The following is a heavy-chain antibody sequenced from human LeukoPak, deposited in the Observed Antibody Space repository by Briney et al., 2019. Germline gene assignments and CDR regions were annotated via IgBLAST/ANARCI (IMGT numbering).Heavy chain of an antibody. D-gene: IGHD6-6*01. Sequence: PSETLSLTCTVSGGSINSYYWSWIRQPPGKGLEWIGYIYYSGSTNYNSSLKRRVTISVDPSKNQFSLKLSSVTAADTAVYYCARHSSSSRGWFDPWGQGTLVTVSS. CDR1: GGSINSYY. CDR2: IYYSGST. J-gene: IGHJ5*02. CDR3: ARHSSSSRGWFDP. V-gene: IGHV4-59*08.